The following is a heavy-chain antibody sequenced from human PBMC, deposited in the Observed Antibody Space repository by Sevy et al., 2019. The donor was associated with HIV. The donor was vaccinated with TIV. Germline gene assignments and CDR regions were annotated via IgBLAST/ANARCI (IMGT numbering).Heavy chain of an antibody. J-gene: IGHJ4*02. D-gene: IGHD3-22*01. V-gene: IGHV3-23*01. Sequence: GGSLRLSCAASGFTFSSYAMSWVRQAPGKGLEWVSAISGSGGSTYYADSVKVRFTISRDNSKNTLYLQMNSLRAEVTAVYYCAKDWGYYDSSGYYPDDWGQGTLVTVSS. CDR3: AKDWGYYDSSGYYPDD. CDR1: GFTFSSYA. CDR2: ISGSGGST.